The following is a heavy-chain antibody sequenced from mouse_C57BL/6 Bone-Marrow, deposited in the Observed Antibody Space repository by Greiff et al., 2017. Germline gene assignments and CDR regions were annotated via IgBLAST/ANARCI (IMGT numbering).Heavy chain of an antibody. CDR2: IDPSDSYT. CDR1: GYTFTSYW. Sequence: VQLQQPGAELVKPGASVKLSCKASGYTFTSYWMQWVKQRPGQGLEWIGEIDPSDSYTNYNQKFKGKATLTVDTSSSTAYMQLSRRTSEDNAVEYWARWRIDGLYDDAMDYWGQGTAVTVSA. CDR3: ARWRIDGLYDDAMDY. V-gene: IGHV1-50*01. D-gene: IGHD2-3*01. J-gene: IGHJ4*01.